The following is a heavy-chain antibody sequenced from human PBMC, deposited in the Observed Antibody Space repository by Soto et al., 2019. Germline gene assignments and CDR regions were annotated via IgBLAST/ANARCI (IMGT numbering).Heavy chain of an antibody. CDR1: GGSISSGGYY. CDR2: IYYSGST. D-gene: IGHD1-26*01. V-gene: IGHV4-31*03. CDR3: ARDRGVGGPYYYGMDV. J-gene: IGHJ6*02. Sequence: SETLSLTCTVSGGSISSGGYYWSWIRQHPGKGLECIGYIYYSGSTYYNPSLKSRVTISVYTSKNQFSLKLSSVTAADTAVYYCARDRGVGGPYYYGMDVWGQGTTVTVSS.